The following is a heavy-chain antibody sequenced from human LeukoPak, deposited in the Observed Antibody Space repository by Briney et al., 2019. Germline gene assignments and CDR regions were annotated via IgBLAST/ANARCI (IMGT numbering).Heavy chain of an antibody. CDR3: ARIGESGWELLIDY. J-gene: IGHJ4*02. Sequence: TGGSLRLSYAASGFTFSRFWMTWVRQAPGKGLEWVANMNEDGSEKYYADSVKGRFSISRDNAKNSLYLQMNGLRVEDTAVYFFARIGESGWELLIDYWGQGTLVTVSS. V-gene: IGHV3-7*01. CDR1: GFTFSRFW. D-gene: IGHD3-10*01. CDR2: MNEDGSEK.